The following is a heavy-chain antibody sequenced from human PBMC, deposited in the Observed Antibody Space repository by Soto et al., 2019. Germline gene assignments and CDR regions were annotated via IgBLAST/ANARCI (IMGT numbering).Heavy chain of an antibody. CDR1: GFTFSSYW. D-gene: IGHD1-1*01. J-gene: IGHJ4*02. Sequence: EVQLVESGGGLVQPGGSLRLSCAASGFTFSSYWMQWVRQAPGKGLVWVSRINSDGSSTSYADSVKGRFTISRDNAKNTLYLQMNSLRAEDTAVYYCANAISRGTWFDYWGQGTLVTVSS. CDR2: INSDGSST. V-gene: IGHV3-74*01. CDR3: ANAISRGTWFDY.